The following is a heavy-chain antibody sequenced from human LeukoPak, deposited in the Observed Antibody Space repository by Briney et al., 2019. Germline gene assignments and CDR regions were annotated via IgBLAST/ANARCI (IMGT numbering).Heavy chain of an antibody. CDR1: GFTFSNYW. D-gene: IGHD6-13*01. CDR2: INSDGSST. Sequence: PGGSLRLSCAASGFTFSNYWMHRVRQAPGKGLVWVSRINSDGSSTNYADSVKGRFTIPRDNAKNTLYLQMNSLRAEDTAVYYCVRDISGTGVYWGQGTLVSVSS. J-gene: IGHJ4*02. V-gene: IGHV3-74*01. CDR3: VRDISGTGVY.